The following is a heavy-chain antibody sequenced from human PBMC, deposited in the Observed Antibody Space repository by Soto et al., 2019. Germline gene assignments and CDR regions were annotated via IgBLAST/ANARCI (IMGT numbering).Heavy chain of an antibody. D-gene: IGHD2-15*01. CDR2: FDPEDGET. CDR1: GYTLTELS. Sequence: ASVKLSCKVSGYTLTELSRHWVRQAPGKGLEWMGGFDPEDGETIYAQKFQGRVTMTEDTSTDTAYMELSSLRSEDTAVYYCATSSVVVVAATPNFDYWGQGTLVTVSS. V-gene: IGHV1-24*01. CDR3: ATSSVVVVAATPNFDY. J-gene: IGHJ4*02.